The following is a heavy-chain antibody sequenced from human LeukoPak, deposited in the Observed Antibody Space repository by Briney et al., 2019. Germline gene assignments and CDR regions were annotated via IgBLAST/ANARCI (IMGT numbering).Heavy chain of an antibody. CDR2: ISSDGSNK. CDR1: GFTFSSYG. V-gene: IGHV3-30*18. CDR3: AKDGYSYGNFEQIDAFDI. J-gene: IGHJ3*02. Sequence: GGSLRLSCAASGFTFSSYGMHWVRQAPGKGLGWVAVISSDGSNKYYADSVEGRFTISRDNSKNTLYLQMNSLRAEDTAVYYCAKDGYSYGNFEQIDAFDIWGQGTMVSVSS. D-gene: IGHD5-18*01.